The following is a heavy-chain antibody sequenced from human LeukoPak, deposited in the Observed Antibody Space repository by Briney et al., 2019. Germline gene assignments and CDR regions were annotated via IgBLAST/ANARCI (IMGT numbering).Heavy chain of an antibody. CDR2: IYYSGTT. CDR3: ARGVYIAAAQYGY. J-gene: IGHJ4*02. CDR1: GGSFSGYY. D-gene: IGHD6-13*01. V-gene: IGHV4-59*01. Sequence: PSETLSLTCAVYGGSFSGYYWSWVRQPPGKGLEWIGYIYYSGTTNYNPSLKSRVTISVDTSKNQFSLKLSSVTAADTAVYYCARGVYIAAAQYGYWGQGTLVTVSS.